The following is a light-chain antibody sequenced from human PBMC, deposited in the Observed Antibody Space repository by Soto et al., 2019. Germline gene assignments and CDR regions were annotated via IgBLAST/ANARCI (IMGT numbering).Light chain of an antibody. CDR3: GTWDSSLSAGL. CDR2: DNN. CDR1: SSNIGSNY. V-gene: IGLV1-51*01. Sequence: QTVVPQPPSVSAAPGQKVTISCSGSSSNIGSNYVSWYQQLPGTAPKLLIYDNNKRPSGIPDRFSGSKSGTSATLGITGLQTGDEAGYYCGTWDSSLSAGLFGGGTKLTVL. J-gene: IGLJ2*01.